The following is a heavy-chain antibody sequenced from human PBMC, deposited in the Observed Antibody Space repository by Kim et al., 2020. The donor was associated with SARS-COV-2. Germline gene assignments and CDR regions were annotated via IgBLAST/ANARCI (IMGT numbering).Heavy chain of an antibody. CDR1: GFTFSAYD. D-gene: IGHD3-16*01. CDR2: ITKSSTTI. CDR3: VRDRMGGAVDL. V-gene: IGHV3-48*02. Sequence: GGSLRLSCATSGFTFSAYDMNWVRQAPGKGLEWLSFITKSSTTIYYADSVEGRFTISRDNTKNSLFLQMNSLRDEDTALYYCVRDRMGGAVDLGGQGTMVTVS. J-gene: IGHJ3*01.